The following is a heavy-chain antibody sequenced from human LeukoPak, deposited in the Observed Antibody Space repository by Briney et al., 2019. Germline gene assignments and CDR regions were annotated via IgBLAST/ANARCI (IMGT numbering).Heavy chain of an antibody. Sequence: SVKVSCKASGYTFTSYDINWVRQAPGQGLEWMGGIIPIFGTANYAQKFQGRVTITTDESTSTAYMELSSLRSEDTAVYYCARVSSGWSGAFDIWGQGTMVTVSS. V-gene: IGHV1-69*05. CDR1: GYTFTSYD. CDR2: IIPIFGTA. J-gene: IGHJ3*02. CDR3: ARVSSGWSGAFDI. D-gene: IGHD6-19*01.